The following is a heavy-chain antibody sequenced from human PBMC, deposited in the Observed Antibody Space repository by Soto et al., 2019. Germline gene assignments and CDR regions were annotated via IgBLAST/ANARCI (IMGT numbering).Heavy chain of an antibody. J-gene: IGHJ4*02. CDR3: ARDGGGSSSWYGF. CDR1: GYTFTSYA. D-gene: IGHD6-13*01. CDR2: INAGNGNT. V-gene: IGHV1-3*01. Sequence: ASVKVSGKASGYTFTSYAMHWVRQAPGQRLEWMGWINAGNGNTKYSQKFQGRVTITRDTSASTAYMELSSLRSEDTAVYYCARDGGGSSSWYGFWGQGTLVTVSS.